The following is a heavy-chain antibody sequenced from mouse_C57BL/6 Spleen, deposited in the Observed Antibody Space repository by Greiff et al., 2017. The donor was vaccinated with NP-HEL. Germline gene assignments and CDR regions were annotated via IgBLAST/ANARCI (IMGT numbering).Heavy chain of an antibody. D-gene: IGHD1-1*01. CDR1: GYTFTDYE. V-gene: IGHV1-15*01. CDR3: TRSRLGVYYGSSSCFDV. J-gene: IGHJ1*03. CDR2: IDPETGGT. Sequence: QVQLQQSGAELVRPGASVTLSCKASGYTFTDYEMHWVKQTPVHGLEWIGAIDPETGGTAYNQKFKGKAILTADKSSSTAYMELRSLTSEDSAVYYCTRSRLGVYYGSSSCFDVWGTGTTVTVSS.